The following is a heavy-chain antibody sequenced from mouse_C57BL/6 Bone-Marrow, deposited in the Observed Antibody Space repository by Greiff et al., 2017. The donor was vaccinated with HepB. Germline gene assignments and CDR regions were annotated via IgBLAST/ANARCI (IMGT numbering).Heavy chain of an antibody. Sequence: QVQLQQSGAELAKPGASEKLSCKASGYTFTSYWMHWVKQRPGQGLEWIGYINPSSGYTKYNQKFKDKATLTADKSSSTAYMQLSSLTYEDSAVYYCASTTERDYYAMDYWGQGTSVTVSS. J-gene: IGHJ4*01. CDR3: ASTTERDYYAMDY. CDR2: INPSSGYT. V-gene: IGHV1-7*01. D-gene: IGHD1-1*01. CDR1: GYTFTSYW.